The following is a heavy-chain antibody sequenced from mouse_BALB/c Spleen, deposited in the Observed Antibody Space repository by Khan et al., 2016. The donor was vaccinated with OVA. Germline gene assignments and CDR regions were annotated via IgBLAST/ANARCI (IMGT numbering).Heavy chain of an antibody. CDR2: IWAGGST. J-gene: IGHJ2*01. CDR1: GFSLTSYG. Sequence: QVHVKQSGPGLVAPSQSLSITCTVSGFSLTSYGVHWVRQPPGKGLEWLGVIWAGGSTNYNSALMSRLSISQDNYKSQVFLQRNSLQTDDTAMYYCARLEDIWGQGTTLTVSS. V-gene: IGHV2-9*02. CDR3: ARLEDI. D-gene: IGHD1-3*01.